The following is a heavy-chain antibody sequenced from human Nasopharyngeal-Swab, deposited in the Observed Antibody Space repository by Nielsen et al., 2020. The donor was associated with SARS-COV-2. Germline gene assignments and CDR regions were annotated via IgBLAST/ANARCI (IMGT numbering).Heavy chain of an antibody. CDR2: IISFFDPP. Sequence: SVKVSCKASGGTFRSHGVGWVPQAPAQGLEWMGQIISFFDPPNYAHKFQGRVTMTADESTSTAYMEMTNLTPDDAGIYYCVRVWNAVIALFDTWGQGTLVTVSS. V-gene: IGHV1-69*13. CDR3: VRVWNAVIALFDT. CDR1: GGTFRSHG. D-gene: IGHD2-21*01. J-gene: IGHJ5*02.